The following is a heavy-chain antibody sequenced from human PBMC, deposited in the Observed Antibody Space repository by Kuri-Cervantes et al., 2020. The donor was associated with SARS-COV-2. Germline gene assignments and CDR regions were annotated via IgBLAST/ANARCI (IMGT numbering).Heavy chain of an antibody. J-gene: IGHJ4*02. CDR2: IYHSGST. D-gene: IGHD2-15*01. CDR3: ARAKRGYCSGGSCYGGYFDY. CDR1: GGSISSYY. V-gene: IGHV4-59*01. Sequence: SETLSLTCTVSGGSISSYYWSWIRQPPGKGLEWIGYIYHSGSTNYNPSLKSRVTISVDTSKNQFSLKLSSVTAADTAVYYCARAKRGYCSGGSCYGGYFDYWGQGTLVTVSS.